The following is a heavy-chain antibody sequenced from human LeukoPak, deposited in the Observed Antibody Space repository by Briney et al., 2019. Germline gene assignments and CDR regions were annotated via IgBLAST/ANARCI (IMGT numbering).Heavy chain of an antibody. CDR3: ARDLTGWGAFDI. D-gene: IGHD3-9*01. V-gene: IGHV3-21*01. Sequence: GGSLRLSCAASGFTFSSYTMNWVRQAPGKGLEWVSSISSSSSYIYYADSVKGRFTISRDNAKNSLYLQMNSLRAEDTAVYYCARDLTGWGAFDIWGQGTMVTVSS. J-gene: IGHJ3*02. CDR2: ISSSSSYI. CDR1: GFTFSSYT.